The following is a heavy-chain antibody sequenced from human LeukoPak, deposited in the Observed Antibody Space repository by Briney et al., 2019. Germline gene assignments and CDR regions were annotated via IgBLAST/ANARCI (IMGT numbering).Heavy chain of an antibody. CDR2: IYTSGST. J-gene: IGHJ4*02. Sequence: PSETLSLTCAVYGGSFSSYYWSWIRQPAGKGLEWIGRIYTSGSTNYNPSLKSRVTMSVDTSKNQFSLKLSSVTAADTAVYYCARKDDSSGYLDYWGQGTLVTVSS. CDR1: GGSFSSYY. D-gene: IGHD3-22*01. CDR3: ARKDDSSGYLDY. V-gene: IGHV4-59*10.